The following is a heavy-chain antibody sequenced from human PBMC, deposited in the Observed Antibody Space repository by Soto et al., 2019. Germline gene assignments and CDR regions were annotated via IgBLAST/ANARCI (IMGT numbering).Heavy chain of an antibody. V-gene: IGHV1-18*01. Sequence: ASVKVSCKASGYTFTSFGINWVRQAPGQGLEWMGWISAYNGDTNYAQKPQGRVTMTTDTSTTTAYIELRSLRSDDTAVYYCARPVDYYYYDMDVWGQGTTVTVSS. CDR2: ISAYNGDT. CDR1: GYTFTSFG. CDR3: ARPVDYYYYDMDV. J-gene: IGHJ6*02.